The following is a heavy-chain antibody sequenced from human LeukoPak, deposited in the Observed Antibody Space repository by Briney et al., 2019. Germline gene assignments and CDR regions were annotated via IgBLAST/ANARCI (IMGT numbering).Heavy chain of an antibody. J-gene: IGHJ4*02. CDR2: ISSSGSTI. CDR3: ARDQCSSTSCAKRDY. D-gene: IGHD2-2*01. Sequence: PGGSLRLSCAASGFTFSDYYMSWIRQAPGKGLEWVSYISSSGSTIYYADSVKGRFTISRDNAKNSLYLQMNSLRAEDTAVYYCARDQCSSTSCAKRDYWGQGTLVTVSS. V-gene: IGHV3-11*01. CDR1: GFTFSDYY.